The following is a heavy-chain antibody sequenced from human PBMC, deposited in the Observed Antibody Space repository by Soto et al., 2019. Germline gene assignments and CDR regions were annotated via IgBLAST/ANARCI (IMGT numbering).Heavy chain of an antibody. CDR3: ARPSAALGYCISTSCKHYSYYYGMDV. CDR1: GGTFSSYA. Sequence: QVQLVQSGAEVKKPGSSVKVSCKASGGTFSSYAISWVRQAPGQGLEWMGGIIPIFGTANYAQKFQGRVTITADESTSTAYMELSSLRSEDTAVYYCARPSAALGYCISTSCKHYSYYYGMDVWGQGTTVTVSS. CDR2: IIPIFGTA. V-gene: IGHV1-69*12. D-gene: IGHD2-2*01. J-gene: IGHJ6*02.